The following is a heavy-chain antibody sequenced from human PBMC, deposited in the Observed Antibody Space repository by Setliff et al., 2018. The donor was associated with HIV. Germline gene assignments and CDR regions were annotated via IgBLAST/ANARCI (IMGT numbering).Heavy chain of an antibody. CDR2: VKSKAGGGTI. CDR3: VTGSQLPMDY. D-gene: IGHD1-1*01. V-gene: IGHV3-15*01. Sequence: PGESLKISCAASGFTFSNAWMIWVRQAPGKGLEWVGRVKSKAGGGTIDYAAPVKGRFTISRDDSKNTLYLQMNSLTTDDTAVYFCVTGSQLPMDYWGQGTLVTVSS. J-gene: IGHJ4*02. CDR1: GFTFSNAW.